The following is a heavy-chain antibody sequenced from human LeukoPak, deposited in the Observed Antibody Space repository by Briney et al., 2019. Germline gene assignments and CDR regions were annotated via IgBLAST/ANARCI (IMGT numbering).Heavy chain of an antibody. D-gene: IGHD6-19*01. V-gene: IGHV1-8*03. Sequence: ASVKVSCKASGYTFTSYDINCVRQATGQGLEWMGWMNPNSGNTGYAQKFQGRVTITRNTSISTAYMELSSLRSEDTAVYYCARLAGNDAFDIWGQGTMVTVSS. CDR2: MNPNSGNT. J-gene: IGHJ3*02. CDR1: GYTFTSYD. CDR3: ARLAGNDAFDI.